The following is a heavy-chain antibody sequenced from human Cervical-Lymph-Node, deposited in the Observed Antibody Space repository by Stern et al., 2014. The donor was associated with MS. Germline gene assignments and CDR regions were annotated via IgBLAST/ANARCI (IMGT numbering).Heavy chain of an antibody. CDR3: AKATTNWNHYYYGMDV. Sequence: EVQLVQSGGGLVQPGGSPRLSCAASGFTFSSYAMSWVRQAPGKGLEWVSAISGSGGITYYADSVKGRFTISRDNSKNTLYLQMNSLRAEDTAVYYCAKATTNWNHYYYGMDVWGQGTTVTVSS. V-gene: IGHV3-23*04. J-gene: IGHJ6*02. CDR1: GFTFSSYA. D-gene: IGHD1-1*01. CDR2: ISGSGGIT.